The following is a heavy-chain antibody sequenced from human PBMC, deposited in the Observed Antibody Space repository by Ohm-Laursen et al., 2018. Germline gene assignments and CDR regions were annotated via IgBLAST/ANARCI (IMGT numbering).Heavy chain of an antibody. V-gene: IGHV3-23*01. CDR2: ISGSGGST. D-gene: IGHD5-18*01. CDR1: GFTFSSYA. J-gene: IGHJ5*02. Sequence: SLRLSCAASGFTFSSYAMSWVRQAPGKGLEWVSAISGSGGSTYYADSVKGRFTISRDNSKNSLYLQMNSLRAEDTAVYYCARGDSELWPSDDWFDPWGQGTLVTVSS. CDR3: ARGDSELWPSDDWFDP.